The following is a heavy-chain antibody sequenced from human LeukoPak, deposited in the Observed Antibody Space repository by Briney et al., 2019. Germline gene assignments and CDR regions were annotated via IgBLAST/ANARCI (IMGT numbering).Heavy chain of an antibody. J-gene: IGHJ4*02. CDR3: AKDARRDGYSYDY. V-gene: IGHV3-23*01. CDR1: AFTFSSYA. CDR2: ISGSGGST. Sequence: GGSLRLSCAASAFTFSSYAMNWVRQAPGKGLDCASGISGSGGSTNYADSVEGRFTISRDNSNNTLYLQMNSLRAEDTAVYYCAKDARRDGYSYDYWGQGTLVTVSS. D-gene: IGHD5-24*01.